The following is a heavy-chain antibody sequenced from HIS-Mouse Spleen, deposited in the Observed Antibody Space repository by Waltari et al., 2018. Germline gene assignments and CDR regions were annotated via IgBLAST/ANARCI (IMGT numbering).Heavy chain of an antibody. D-gene: IGHD6-13*01. CDR3: AREIPYSSSWYDWYFDL. Sequence: QLQLQESGPGLVKPSETLSLTCTVSGGSISSSRYYWGWIRQPPGKGLEWIGSIYYSGSTYYKPSLKSRVTISVDTSKNQFSLKLSSVTAADTAVYYCAREIPYSSSWYDWYFDLWGRGTLVTVSS. CDR1: GGSISSSRYY. V-gene: IGHV4-39*07. CDR2: IYYSGST. J-gene: IGHJ2*01.